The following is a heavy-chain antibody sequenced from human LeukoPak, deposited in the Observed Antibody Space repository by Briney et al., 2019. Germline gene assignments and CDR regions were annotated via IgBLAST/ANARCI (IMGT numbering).Heavy chain of an antibody. CDR1: GFTFSSYS. CDR2: ISSSSSYI. CDR3: ARVLEEGIAGGY. Sequence: PGGSLRLSCAASGFTFSSYSMNWVRQAPGKGLEWASSISSSSSYIYYADSVKGRLTISRDNAKNSLYLQMNSLRAEDTAVYYCARVLEEGIAGGYWGQGTLVTVSS. D-gene: IGHD1-14*01. V-gene: IGHV3-21*01. J-gene: IGHJ4*02.